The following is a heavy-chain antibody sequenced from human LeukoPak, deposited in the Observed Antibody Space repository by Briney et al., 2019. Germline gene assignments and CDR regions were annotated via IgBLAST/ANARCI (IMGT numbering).Heavy chain of an antibody. CDR3: ARGEGQAVSAFDY. Sequence: ASETLSLTCTVSGGSITSSYWNWIRQPAGRGLEWIGRLSSSGTTYNPSLKSRVTMSLDTSKNQFSLRLRSVTAADTAVYYCARGEGQAVSAFDYWGQGMLVTVSS. J-gene: IGHJ4*02. CDR1: GGSITSSY. D-gene: IGHD2-21*02. CDR2: LSSSGTT. V-gene: IGHV4-4*07.